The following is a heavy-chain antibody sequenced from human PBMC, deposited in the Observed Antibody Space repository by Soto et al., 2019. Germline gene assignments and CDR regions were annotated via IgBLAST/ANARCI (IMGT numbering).Heavy chain of an antibody. D-gene: IGHD4-17*01. Sequence: SETLSLTCAVYGGSFSGYYWTWIRQPPGKGLQWIGEINHSGSTNYNPSLKSRVTISVDTSKNQFSLKLSSVAAADTAVYYCARGYDYGDYVQQIFDYWGQGTLVTVSS. CDR3: ARGYDYGDYVQQIFDY. V-gene: IGHV4-34*01. CDR2: INHSGST. CDR1: GGSFSGYY. J-gene: IGHJ4*02.